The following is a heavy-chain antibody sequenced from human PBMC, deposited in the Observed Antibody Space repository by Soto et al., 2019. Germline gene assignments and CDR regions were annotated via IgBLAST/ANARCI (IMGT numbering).Heavy chain of an antibody. CDR2: IIPIFGTA. CDR1: GGTFSSYA. D-gene: IGHD1-26*01. CDR3: ARSIVGATYAFDI. V-gene: IGHV1-69*13. J-gene: IGHJ3*02. Sequence: GASVKVSCKASGGTFSSYAISWVRQAPGQGLECMGGIIPIFGTANYAQKFQGRVTITADESTSTAYMELSSLRSGDTAVYYCARSIVGATYAFDIWGRGTMVTVSS.